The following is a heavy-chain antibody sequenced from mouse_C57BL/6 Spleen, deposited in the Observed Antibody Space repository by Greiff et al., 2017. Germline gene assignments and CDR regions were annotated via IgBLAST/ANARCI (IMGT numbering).Heavy chain of an antibody. D-gene: IGHD1-1*01. CDR2: SRNKANDYTT. J-gene: IGHJ1*03. Sequence: EVKLMESGGGLVQSGRSLRLSCATSGFTFSDFYMEWVRQAPGKGLEWIAASRNKANDYTTEYSASVKGRFIVSRDTSQSILYLQMNALRAEDTAIYYCARDADYYGSILYWYFDVWGTGTTVTVSS. CDR1: GFTFSDFY. V-gene: IGHV7-1*01. CDR3: ARDADYYGSILYWYFDV.